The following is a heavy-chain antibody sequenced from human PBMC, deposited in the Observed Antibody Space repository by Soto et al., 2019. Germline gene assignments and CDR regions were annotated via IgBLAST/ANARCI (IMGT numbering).Heavy chain of an antibody. CDR2: ISAYNGNT. CDR1: GYTFTSYG. D-gene: IGHD3-22*01. J-gene: IGHJ5*02. V-gene: IGHV1-18*01. CDR3: ARVLNYYDSSGYYYH. Sequence: ASVKVSCKASGYTFTSYGISWVRQAPGQGLEWMGWISAYNGNTNYAQKLQGRVTMTTDTSTSTAYMELRSLRSDDTAVYYCARVLNYYDSSGYYYHWGQGTLVTVSS.